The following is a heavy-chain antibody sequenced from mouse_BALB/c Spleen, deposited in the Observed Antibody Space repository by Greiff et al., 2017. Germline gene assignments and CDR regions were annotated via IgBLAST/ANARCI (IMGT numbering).Heavy chain of an antibody. CDR1: GFSLTSYG. CDR2: IWSGGST. V-gene: IGHV2-2*02. D-gene: IGHD2-14*01. J-gene: IGHJ1*01. Sequence: VQLQQSGPGLVQPSQSLSITCTVSGFSLTSYGVHWVRQSPGKGLEWLGVIWSGGSTDYNAAFISRLSISKDNSKSQVFFKMNSLQANDTAIYYCARNSGVRYFDVWGAGTTVTVSS. CDR3: ARNSGVRYFDV.